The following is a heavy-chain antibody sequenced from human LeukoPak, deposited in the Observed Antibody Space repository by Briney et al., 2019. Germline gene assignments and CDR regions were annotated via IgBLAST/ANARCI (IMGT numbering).Heavy chain of an antibody. CDR3: ARSITMVRGVPFDY. D-gene: IGHD3-10*01. CDR1: GGSFSGYY. Sequence: PSETLSLTCAVYGGSFSGYYWSWIRQPPGKGLEWIGEINHSGSTNYNPSLKSRVTISVDTSKNQFSLKLSSVTAADTAVYYCARSITMVRGVPFDYWGQGTLVTVSS. CDR2: INHSGST. V-gene: IGHV4-34*01. J-gene: IGHJ4*02.